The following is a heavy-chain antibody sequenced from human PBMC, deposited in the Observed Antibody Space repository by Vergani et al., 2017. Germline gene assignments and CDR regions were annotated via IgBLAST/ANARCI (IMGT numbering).Heavy chain of an antibody. CDR2: IYPSDSYT. Sequence: EVQLVQSGAEVKKPGESLRISCKGSGYSFTSYWISWVRQMPGKGLEWMGRIYPSDSYTNYSPSFQGHVTISADKSISTAYLQWSSLKASDTDMYYCARQTTLYCSSTSCHNNYYYYGMDVWGQGTTVTVSS. CDR1: GYSFTSYW. J-gene: IGHJ6*02. D-gene: IGHD2-2*02. CDR3: ARQTTLYCSSTSCHNNYYYYGMDV. V-gene: IGHV5-10-1*01.